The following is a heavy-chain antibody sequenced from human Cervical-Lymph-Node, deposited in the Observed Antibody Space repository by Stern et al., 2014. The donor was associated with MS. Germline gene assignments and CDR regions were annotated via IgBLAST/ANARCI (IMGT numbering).Heavy chain of an antibody. J-gene: IGHJ6*02. CDR3: AKDRGATTATRGMDV. CDR1: GFNFGESA. V-gene: IGHV3-9*01. Sequence: EVQLVESGGGLEPPGRSLRLSCAASGFNFGESALHWVRPAPGQGLEWGASISWNSASRGYADSVKGRFTISRDNANNSLYLQMNRLRPEDTALYYCAKDRGATTATRGMDVWGQGTPVTVSS. CDR2: ISWNSASR. D-gene: IGHD1-14*01.